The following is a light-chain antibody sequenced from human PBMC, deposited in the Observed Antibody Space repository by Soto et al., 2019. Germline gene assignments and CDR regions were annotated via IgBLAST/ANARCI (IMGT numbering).Light chain of an antibody. J-gene: IGKJ1*01. CDR1: QSIGGSY. CDR2: GTS. Sequence: ENVLSISPVSLSLSQGEKATPACRASQSIGGSYLAWYQHKPGQAPRLLIYGTSSWATGIPDRFSGSGSGTDFTLTISSLEPEDFAVYYCQQYGSSPWTFGQGTKVDIK. V-gene: IGKV3-20*01. CDR3: QQYGSSPWT.